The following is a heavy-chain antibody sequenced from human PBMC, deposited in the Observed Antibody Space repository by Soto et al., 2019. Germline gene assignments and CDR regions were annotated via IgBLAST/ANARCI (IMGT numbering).Heavy chain of an antibody. Sequence: EVQLVESGGGLVQPGGSLRLSCAASGLTFSKYWMSWVHQAPGKGLEWVANIKQDGSEKNYVDSVKCRFTISTDNAKNSLYLQMNSLRAEDTAVYYCATASLWGQGTLVTVSS. CDR1: GLTFSKYW. J-gene: IGHJ4*02. V-gene: IGHV3-7*01. CDR3: ATASL. CDR2: IKQDGSEK.